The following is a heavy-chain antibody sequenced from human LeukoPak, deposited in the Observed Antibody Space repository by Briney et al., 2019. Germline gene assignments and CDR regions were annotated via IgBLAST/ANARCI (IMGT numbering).Heavy chain of an antibody. Sequence: SETLSLTCAVYGGSFSGYYWSWIRQPPGKGLEWIGEINRSGSTNYNPSLKSRVTISVDTSKNQFSLKLRSVTAADTAAYYCARSYSSSDHYYYYGMDVWGQGTTVTVSS. CDR1: GGSFSGYY. CDR2: INRSGST. D-gene: IGHD6-13*01. J-gene: IGHJ6*02. V-gene: IGHV4-34*01. CDR3: ARSYSSSDHYYYYGMDV.